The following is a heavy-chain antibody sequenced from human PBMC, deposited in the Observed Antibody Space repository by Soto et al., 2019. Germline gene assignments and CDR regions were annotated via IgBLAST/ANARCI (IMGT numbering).Heavy chain of an antibody. Sequence: SGPTLVNPTQTLTLTCTFSGFSLSTSGMCVSWIRQPPGNALEWLARIDWDDDKYYSTSLKTRLTISKDTSKNQVVLTMTNMDPVDTATYYCARIRIIGIAAAGNYYGMDVWGQGTTVTVSS. J-gene: IGHJ6*02. CDR1: GFSLSTSGMC. V-gene: IGHV2-70*11. CDR2: IDWDDDK. D-gene: IGHD6-13*01. CDR3: ARIRIIGIAAAGNYYGMDV.